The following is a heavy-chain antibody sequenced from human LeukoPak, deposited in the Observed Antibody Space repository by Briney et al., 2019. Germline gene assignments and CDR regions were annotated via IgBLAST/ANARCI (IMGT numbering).Heavy chain of an antibody. CDR1: GFTFSSYS. CDR2: IWYDGSNK. J-gene: IGHJ3*02. CDR3: AKSEYCSGGSCSDAFDI. Sequence: GGSLRLSCAASGFTFSSYSINWVRQAPGKGLEWVAVIWYDGSNKYYADSVKGRFTISRDNSKNTLYLQMNSLRAEDTAVYYCAKSEYCSGGSCSDAFDIWGQGTMVTVSS. D-gene: IGHD2-15*01. V-gene: IGHV3-33*06.